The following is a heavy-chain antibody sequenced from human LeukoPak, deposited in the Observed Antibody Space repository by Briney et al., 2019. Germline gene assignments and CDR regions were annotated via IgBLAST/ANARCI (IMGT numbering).Heavy chain of an antibody. CDR3: ARPRGLAAPMALGY. V-gene: IGHV3-74*01. D-gene: IGHD3-16*01. Sequence: GGSLRLSCAASGFSFSNYWMHWVRQAPGKGLVWVSRISSDGSDTIYADSVKGRFTISRDNARNTLYLQMNSLRAEDTAVYYCARPRGLAAPMALGYWGQGTLVTVSS. CDR1: GFSFSNYW. CDR2: ISSDGSDT. J-gene: IGHJ4*02.